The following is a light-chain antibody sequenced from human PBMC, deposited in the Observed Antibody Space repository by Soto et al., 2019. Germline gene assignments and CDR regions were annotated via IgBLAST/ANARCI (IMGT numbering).Light chain of an antibody. CDR1: SSNIGNNY. Sequence: QSVLTQPPSVSAAPGQKVTISCSGSSSNIGNNYVSWYQQFPGTAPKLLIYDTNNRPSGIPDRFSGSKSGTSATLDITGLQTGDEADYYCGTWDSSLSAGIFGGGTKLTVL. CDR2: DTN. V-gene: IGLV1-51*01. J-gene: IGLJ2*01. CDR3: GTWDSSLSAGI.